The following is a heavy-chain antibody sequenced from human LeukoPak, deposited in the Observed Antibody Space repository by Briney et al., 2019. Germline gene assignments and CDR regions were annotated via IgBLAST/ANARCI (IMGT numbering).Heavy chain of an antibody. CDR1: GFTFSTYA. J-gene: IGHJ6*02. CDR3: ATGFGDTYGMDV. Sequence: GGSLRLSCAASGFTFSTYAMSWVRQAPGRGLEWVPVSGDNTYYADSVKGRFTISRDNSKNTLYLQMNSLRDEDTAVYYCATGFGDTYGMDVWGQGTTVTVSS. D-gene: IGHD3-10*01. CDR2: SGDNT. V-gene: IGHV3-23*01.